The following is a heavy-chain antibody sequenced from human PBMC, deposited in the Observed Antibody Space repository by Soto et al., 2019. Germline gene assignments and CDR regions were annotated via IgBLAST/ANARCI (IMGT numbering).Heavy chain of an antibody. V-gene: IGHV3-7*01. CDR3: ARDSGRGIVVVPAGRAKGFVDY. Sequence: GGSLRLSCAASGFTFSSYWMSWVRQAPGKGLEWVANIKQDGSEKYYVDSVKGRFTISRDNAKNSLYLQMNSLRAEDTAVYYCARDSGRGIVVVPAGRAKGFVDYWGQGTLVTVSS. CDR1: GFTFSSYW. J-gene: IGHJ4*02. D-gene: IGHD2-2*01. CDR2: IKQDGSEK.